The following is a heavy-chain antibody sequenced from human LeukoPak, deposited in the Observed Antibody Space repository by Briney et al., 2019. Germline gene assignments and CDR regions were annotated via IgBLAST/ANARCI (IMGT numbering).Heavy chain of an antibody. Sequence: ASVKVSCMASGDTFSSYAISWVRQAPGQGLEWMGGIIPIFGTPKYAQKFQGRVTMTTDTSTSTAYMELRSLRSDDTAVYYCVRDDERYSSNWYVLWGQGTLVTVSS. CDR2: IIPIFGTP. CDR1: GDTFSSYA. D-gene: IGHD6-13*01. V-gene: IGHV1-69*05. CDR3: VRDDERYSSNWYVL. J-gene: IGHJ4*02.